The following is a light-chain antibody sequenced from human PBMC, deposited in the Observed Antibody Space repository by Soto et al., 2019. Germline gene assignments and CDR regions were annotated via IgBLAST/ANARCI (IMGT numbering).Light chain of an antibody. V-gene: IGKV3-15*01. CDR1: QSFSSN. J-gene: IGKJ4*01. Sequence: ELVMTQSPATLSVSPGERATLSCRASQSFSSNVAWYQQKPGQAPRLLIYGTSTRVTGIPARFSGSGSGTEFTLTISSLQSEDFATYYCQQANSFPLTFGGGTKVEI. CDR2: GTS. CDR3: QQANSFPLT.